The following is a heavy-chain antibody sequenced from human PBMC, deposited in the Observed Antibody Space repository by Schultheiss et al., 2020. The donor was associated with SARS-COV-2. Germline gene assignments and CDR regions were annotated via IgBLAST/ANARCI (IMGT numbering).Heavy chain of an antibody. J-gene: IGHJ3*02. D-gene: IGHD3-22*01. Sequence: ASVKVSCKASGYTFTSYAMHWVRQAPGQRLEWMGWINAGNGNTNYAQKFQERVTITRDMSTSTAYMELSSLRSDDTAVYYCARESWDSSDHDAFDIWGQGTMVTVSS. CDR2: INAGNGNT. CDR3: ARESWDSSDHDAFDI. V-gene: IGHV1-3*01. CDR1: GYTFTSYA.